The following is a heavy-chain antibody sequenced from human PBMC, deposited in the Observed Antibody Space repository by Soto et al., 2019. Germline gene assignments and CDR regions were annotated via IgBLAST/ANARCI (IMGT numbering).Heavy chain of an antibody. CDR2: MSGSGGST. CDR1: GFTFSSYA. J-gene: IGHJ3*02. CDR3: AKNFGSGSYYNGDAFDI. Sequence: VQLLESGGGLVQPGGSLRLSCAASGFTFSSYAMSWVRQAPGKGLEWVSAMSGSGGSTFYADSVKGRFTISRDNSKNTLYLQMNSLRAEDTAVYYCAKNFGSGSYYNGDAFDIWGQGTMVTVSS. D-gene: IGHD3-10*01. V-gene: IGHV3-23*01.